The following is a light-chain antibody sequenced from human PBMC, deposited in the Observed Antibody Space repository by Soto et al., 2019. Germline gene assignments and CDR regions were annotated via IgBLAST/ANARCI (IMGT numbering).Light chain of an antibody. CDR3: QQYDSYSWT. Sequence: DIQMTQSPSTLSASVGERVTITCRASQSVSNWLAWYQQKPGKAPKLLIYDVSSLESGVPSRFSGSGSGTEFILTISSLQPDDVATYDCQQYDSYSWTFDQGTKVEMK. J-gene: IGKJ1*01. V-gene: IGKV1-5*01. CDR1: QSVSNW. CDR2: DVS.